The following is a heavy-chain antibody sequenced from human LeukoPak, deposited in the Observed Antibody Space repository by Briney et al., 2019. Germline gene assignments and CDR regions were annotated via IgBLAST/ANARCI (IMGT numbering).Heavy chain of an antibody. CDR2: ILWDSGRI. V-gene: IGHV3-9*01. CDR1: GFTFDEHA. D-gene: IGHD3-10*01. CDR3: TTQYGSGTFDY. J-gene: IGHJ4*02. Sequence: GGSLRLSCEGSGFTFDEHAMHWVRQAPGKGLEWASGILWDSGRIGYADSVKGRFTISRDNAKNTLYLQMNSLGADDTAVYYCTTQYGSGTFDYWGQGILVTVSS.